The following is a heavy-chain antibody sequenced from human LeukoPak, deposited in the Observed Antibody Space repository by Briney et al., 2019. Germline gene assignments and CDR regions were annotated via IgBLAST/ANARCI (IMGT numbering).Heavy chain of an antibody. J-gene: IGHJ4*02. CDR2: IYYTRNT. D-gene: IGHD3-22*01. CDR3: ARRDNSDSSGYFDH. V-gene: IGHV4-39*01. Sequence: SETLSLTCSVSGDSIGSGPYYWSWIRQSPGKGLEWLGTIYYTRNTYYNSSLKSRVTISIDTSKNQFSLKLSSVTAADTAIYYCARRDNSDSSGYFDHWGQGTLVTVSS. CDR1: GDSIGSGPYY.